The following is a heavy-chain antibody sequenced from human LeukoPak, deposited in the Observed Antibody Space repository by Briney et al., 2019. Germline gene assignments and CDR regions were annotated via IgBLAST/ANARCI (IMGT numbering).Heavy chain of an antibody. CDR1: GFTVNNNY. D-gene: IGHD3-3*01. V-gene: IGHV3-53*01. Sequence: GGSLRLSCAASGFTVNNNYMTWVRQAPGKGLDWVSVIDSDGNTYYADSVMGRFSISRDNPKNMVFLQMNSLRAEDTAVYYCARGLHDLWRGHMGYWGQGTLVTVSS. J-gene: IGHJ4*02. CDR3: ARGLHDLWRGHMGY. CDR2: IDSDGNT.